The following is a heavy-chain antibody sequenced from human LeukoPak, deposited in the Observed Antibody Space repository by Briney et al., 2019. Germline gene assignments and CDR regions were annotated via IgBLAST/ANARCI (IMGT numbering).Heavy chain of an antibody. CDR1: GYSFTGYW. J-gene: IGHJ3*02. D-gene: IGHD6-19*01. V-gene: IGHV5-51*01. CDR2: IYPGDSDT. Sequence: GESLKISCKGSGYSFTGYWIGWVRQMPGKGLEWMGIIYPGDSDTRYSPSFQGQVTISADKSISTAYLQWSSLKASDTAMYYCARGRRQWLAHDAFDIWGQGTMVTVSS. CDR3: ARGRRQWLAHDAFDI.